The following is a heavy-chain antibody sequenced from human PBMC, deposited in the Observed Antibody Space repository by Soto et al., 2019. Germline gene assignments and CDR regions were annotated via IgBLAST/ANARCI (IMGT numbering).Heavy chain of an antibody. V-gene: IGHV2-70*01. J-gene: IGHJ6*02. D-gene: IGHD5-18*01. CDR1: GFSLSTSGMC. CDR2: IDWDDDK. CDR3: ARSIVDTAMAHYYYYGMDV. Sequence: SGPTLVNPTRTLTLTCTFSGFSLSTSGMCVSWIRQPPGKALEWLALIDWDDDKYYSTSLKTRLTISKDTSENQVVLTMTKMDRVDTATYDCARSIVDTAMAHYYYYGMDVWGQGTTVTVSS.